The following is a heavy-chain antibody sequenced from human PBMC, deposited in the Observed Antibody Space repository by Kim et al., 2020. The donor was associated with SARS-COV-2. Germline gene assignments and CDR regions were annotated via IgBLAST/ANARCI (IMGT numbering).Heavy chain of an antibody. V-gene: IGHV4-39*01. D-gene: IGHD3-3*01. CDR3: ARRTTLGAYNWFDP. Sequence: SETLSLTCTVSGGSISSSSYYWGWIRQPPGKGLEWIGSIYYSGSTYYNPSLKSRVTISVDTSKNQFSLKLSAVTAADTAVYYCARRTTLGAYNWFDPWGQGTLVTVSS. CDR2: IYYSGST. CDR1: GGSISSSSYY. J-gene: IGHJ5*02.